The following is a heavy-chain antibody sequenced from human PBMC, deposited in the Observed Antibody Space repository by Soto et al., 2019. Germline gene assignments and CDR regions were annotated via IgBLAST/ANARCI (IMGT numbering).Heavy chain of an antibody. CDR3: AQKVVWTYFDCFPN. CDR1: GFSLSTSGVG. V-gene: IGHV2-5*02. J-gene: IGHJ4*02. D-gene: IGHD3-9*01. Sequence: QITLKESGPTLVKPTQTLTLTCTFSGFSLSTSGVGVGWIRQPPGKALEWLALIYWDDDKRYSPSLKSRLTITKDTSKNQVVLKMSDMDPVDTATYYCAQKVVWTYFDCFPNWGQGTMVTVSS. CDR2: IYWDDDK.